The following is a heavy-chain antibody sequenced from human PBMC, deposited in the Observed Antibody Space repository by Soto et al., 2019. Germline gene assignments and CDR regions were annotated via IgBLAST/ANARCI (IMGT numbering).Heavy chain of an antibody. CDR1: GASISSSY. Sequence: SETLSLTCTVSGASISSSYWSWIRRPPGKGLEWIGNIYHSGSTKYNPSLKSRVTISVDTSKDQFSVKLKSVTAADTALYYCARQRTSVVTQAYFDVWGPGSLVTVSS. V-gene: IGHV4-59*08. CDR3: ARQRTSVVTQAYFDV. D-gene: IGHD2-21*02. J-gene: IGHJ4*02. CDR2: IYHSGST.